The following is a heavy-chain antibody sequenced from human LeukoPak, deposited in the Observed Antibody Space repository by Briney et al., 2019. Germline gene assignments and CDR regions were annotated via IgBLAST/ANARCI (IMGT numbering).Heavy chain of an antibody. Sequence: SETLSLTCAVYGGSFSGYYWSWIRQPPGKGLEWIGEINHSGSTNYNPSLKSRVTISVDTSKNQFSLKLSSVTAADTAVYYCETGLNNYYDSSGYPNWFDPWGQGTLVIVSS. CDR1: GGSFSGYY. J-gene: IGHJ5*02. CDR3: ETGLNNYYDSSGYPNWFDP. V-gene: IGHV4-34*01. D-gene: IGHD3-22*01. CDR2: INHSGST.